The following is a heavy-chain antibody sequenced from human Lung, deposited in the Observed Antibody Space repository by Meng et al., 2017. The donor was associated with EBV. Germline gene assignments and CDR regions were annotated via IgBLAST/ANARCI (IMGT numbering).Heavy chain of an antibody. CDR3: ARDEGGWLTAPDY. CDR1: GYTFSSYG. D-gene: IGHD5-24*01. CDR2: ISASNGYA. Sequence: QVRLVQAGAEVKKPGASVKSSCKSSGYTFSSYGISWVRQAPGQGLEWMGWISASNGYANYAQKLQGRVTVTTDTSTSTAYMELRSLRSDDTAVYYCARDEGGWLTAPDYWGQGTLVTVSS. J-gene: IGHJ4*02. V-gene: IGHV1-18*01.